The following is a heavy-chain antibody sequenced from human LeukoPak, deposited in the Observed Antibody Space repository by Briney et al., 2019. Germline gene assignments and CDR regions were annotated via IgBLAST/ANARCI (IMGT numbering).Heavy chain of an antibody. V-gene: IGHV3-21*01. CDR1: GFTFSSYS. CDR2: ISSSSSYI. J-gene: IGHJ4*02. CDR3: ASGTIAGARGADN. Sequence: GGSLRLSCAPSGFTFSSYSMNWVRQAPGKGLEWVSSISSSSSYIYYADSVKGRFTISRDNANNLLYLQMNSLRAEDTAVYYCASGTIAGARGADNWGQGTLVTVSS. D-gene: IGHD1-26*01.